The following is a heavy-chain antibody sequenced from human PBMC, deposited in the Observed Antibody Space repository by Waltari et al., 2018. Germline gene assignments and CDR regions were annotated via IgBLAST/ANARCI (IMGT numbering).Heavy chain of an antibody. J-gene: IGHJ4*02. CDR2: IIPFLGIA. CDR1: GGTFTSYA. D-gene: IGHD4-4*01. V-gene: IGHV1-69*12. Sequence: QVQLVQSGAEVKKRGSSVKLSCKSPGGTFTSYAISWVRQVPGQGLEWMGGIIPFLGIADYAQKFQGRVTITADESTTTAYMALSSLRSDDTAVYYCARRSNSDYILDYWGQGTLVTVFS. CDR3: ARRSNSDYILDY.